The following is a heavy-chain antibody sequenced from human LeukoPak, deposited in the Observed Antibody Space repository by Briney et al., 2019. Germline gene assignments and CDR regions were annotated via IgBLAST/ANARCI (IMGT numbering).Heavy chain of an antibody. CDR2: ISGSGGST. V-gene: IGHV3-23*01. D-gene: IGHD6-13*01. Sequence: GGSLRLSCAASGFTFSSYAMSWVRRAPGKGLEWVSAISGSGGSTYYADSVKGRFTISRDNSKNTLYLQMNSLRAEDTAVYYCAKVGSSNPLFDYWGQGTLVTVSS. J-gene: IGHJ4*02. CDR3: AKVGSSNPLFDY. CDR1: GFTFSSYA.